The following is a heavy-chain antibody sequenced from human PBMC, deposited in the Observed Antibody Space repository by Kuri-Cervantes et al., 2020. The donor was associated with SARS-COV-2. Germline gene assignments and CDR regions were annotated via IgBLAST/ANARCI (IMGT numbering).Heavy chain of an antibody. V-gene: IGHV4-59*12. D-gene: IGHD3-10*01. CDR3: ARSVLLWFGEEQDAFDI. Sequence: SETLSLTCTASGGSISSYYWSWIRQPPGKGLEWIGYIYYSGSTNYNPSLKSRVTISVDTSKNQFSLKLSSVTAADTAVYYCARSVLLWFGEEQDAFDIWGQGTMVTVSS. CDR1: GGSISSYY. CDR2: IYYSGST. J-gene: IGHJ3*02.